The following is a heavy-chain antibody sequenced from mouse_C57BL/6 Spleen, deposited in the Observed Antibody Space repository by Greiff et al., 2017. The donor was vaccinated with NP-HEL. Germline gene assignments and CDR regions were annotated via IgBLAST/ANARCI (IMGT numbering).Heavy chain of an antibody. CDR1: GFNIKDDY. Sequence: VQLQQSGAELVRPGASVKLSCTASGFNIKDDYMHWVKQRPEQGLEWIGWIDPENGDTEYASKFQGKATITADTSSNTAYLQLSSLTSEDTAVYYCTNGGIYYGLRRDYWGQGTTLTVSS. CDR3: TNGGIYYGLRRDY. D-gene: IGHD2-1*01. J-gene: IGHJ2*01. CDR2: IDPENGDT. V-gene: IGHV14-4*01.